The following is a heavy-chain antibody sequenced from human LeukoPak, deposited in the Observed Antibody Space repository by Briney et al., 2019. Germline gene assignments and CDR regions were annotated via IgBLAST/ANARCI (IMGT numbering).Heavy chain of an antibody. CDR3: ARDSLYDSSADFDY. CDR1: GFTFSSYS. CDR2: ISSSSSYI. D-gene: IGHD3-22*01. Sequence: GGSLRLSCAASGFTFSSYSMNWVRQAPGKGLEWVSSISSSSSYIYYADSVKGRFTISGDNAKNSLCLQMNSLRAEDTAVYYCARDSLYDSSADFDYWGQGTLVTVSS. J-gene: IGHJ4*02. V-gene: IGHV3-21*01.